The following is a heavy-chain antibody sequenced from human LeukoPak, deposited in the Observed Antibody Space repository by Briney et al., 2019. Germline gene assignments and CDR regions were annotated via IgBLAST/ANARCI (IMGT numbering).Heavy chain of an antibody. J-gene: IGHJ4*02. Sequence: PGGSLRLSCATSGFTFSSYWMSWVRQAPGKGLEWVANIKEDGSEKYYVNSVKGRFTLSRDNAKNSLYLQMNSLRAEDTALYYCAREARRQGGFDYWGQGTLVTVSS. D-gene: IGHD3-16*01. CDR1: GFTFSSYW. V-gene: IGHV3-7*01. CDR3: AREARRQGGFDY. CDR2: IKEDGSEK.